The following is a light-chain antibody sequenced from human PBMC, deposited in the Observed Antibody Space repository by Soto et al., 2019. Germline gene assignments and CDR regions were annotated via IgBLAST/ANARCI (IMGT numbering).Light chain of an antibody. CDR3: QQYFTSPWT. Sequence: DIVMTQSPDSLAVSLGERATFNCKSSQSILDRSKNKYYLAWYQQKSGQTPKLLIYWASLREPGVPDRFTGSAYGTDFPLTISSLQADDVAVYYCQQYFTSPWTFGQGTKVEI. V-gene: IGKV4-1*01. CDR2: WAS. CDR1: QSILDRSKNKYY. J-gene: IGKJ1*01.